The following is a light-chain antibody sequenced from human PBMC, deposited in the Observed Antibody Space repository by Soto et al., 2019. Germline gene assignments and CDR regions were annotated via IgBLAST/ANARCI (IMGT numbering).Light chain of an antibody. CDR1: QSVSSN. CDR2: GAS. CDR3: QHYSSYSEA. V-gene: IGKV3-15*01. J-gene: IGKJ1*01. Sequence: EIVLTQSPSTLSFSPWERAALSCRASQSVSSNLAWYQQKPGQVPRLLIYGASSRATGIPARFSGSGSGTEFTLTISSLQPDDFATYYCQHYSSYSEAFGQGTKVDI.